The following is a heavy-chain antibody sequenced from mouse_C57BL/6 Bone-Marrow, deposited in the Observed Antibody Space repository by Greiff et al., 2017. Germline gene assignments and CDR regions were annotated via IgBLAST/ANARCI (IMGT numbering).Heavy chain of an antibody. CDR1: GYTFTSYW. J-gene: IGHJ1*03. V-gene: IGHV1-64*01. CDR3: ARPYYYGSSVDV. Sequence: QVQLQQPVAELVKPGASVKLSCKASGYTFTSYWMHWVKQRPGQGLEWIGMLPPNSGSTNYNEKIKSKATLTVDKSSSTAYMQLSSLTSEDSAVYYCARPYYYGSSVDVWGTGTTVTVSS. D-gene: IGHD1-1*01. CDR2: LPPNSGST.